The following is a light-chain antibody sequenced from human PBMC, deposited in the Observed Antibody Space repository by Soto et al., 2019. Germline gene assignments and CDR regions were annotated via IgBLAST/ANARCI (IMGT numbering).Light chain of an antibody. Sequence: QSALTQPPSVSGSPGQSVTISCTGTSSDVGGYDYVSWYQQHPGKAPKLLIYDVTKRPSGVPDRVSGSKSGNTASLTISGLQAEDEADFFCCSYGGSFPYVFGTGTKLTVL. CDR1: SSDVGGYDY. V-gene: IGLV2-11*01. CDR2: DVT. J-gene: IGLJ1*01. CDR3: CSYGGSFPYV.